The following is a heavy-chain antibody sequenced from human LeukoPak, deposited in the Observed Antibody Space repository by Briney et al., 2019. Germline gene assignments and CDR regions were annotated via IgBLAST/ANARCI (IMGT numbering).Heavy chain of an antibody. J-gene: IGHJ4*02. D-gene: IGHD3-10*01. CDR3: AKVYGSGSYYLVFGSY. CDR2: ISGSGGST. V-gene: IGHV3-23*01. Sequence: GGSLRLSCAASEFTFSSYAMSWVRQAPGKGLEWISAISGSGGSTYYADSVKGRFTISRDNSKNTLYLQMNSLRAEDTAVYYCAKVYGSGSYYLVFGSYRGQGTLVTVSS. CDR1: EFTFSSYA.